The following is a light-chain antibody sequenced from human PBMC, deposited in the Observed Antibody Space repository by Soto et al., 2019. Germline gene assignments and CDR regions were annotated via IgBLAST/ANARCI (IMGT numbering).Light chain of an antibody. Sequence: QPVLTQSPSASASLGASVKLTCTLSSGHSSYAIAWHQQQPEKGPRYLMKLNSDGSHSKGDGIPDRFSGSSSGAERYLTISSLQSEDEADYYCQTWGTGFHWVFGGGTKLTVL. J-gene: IGLJ3*02. CDR1: SGHSSYA. CDR2: LNSDGSH. V-gene: IGLV4-69*01. CDR3: QTWGTGFHWV.